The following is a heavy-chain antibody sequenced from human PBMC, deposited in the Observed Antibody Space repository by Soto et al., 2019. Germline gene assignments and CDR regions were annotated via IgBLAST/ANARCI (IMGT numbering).Heavy chain of an antibody. J-gene: IGHJ6*02. CDR1: GYTFTSYG. D-gene: IGHD3-22*01. V-gene: IGHV1-18*04. CDR3: ARDYYYDSSGYYSPYYYYYYGMDV. CDR2: ISAYNGNT. Sequence: ASAKVSCKASGYTFTSYGISWVRQAPGQGLEWMGWISAYNGNTNYAQKLQGRVTMTTDTSTSTAYMELRSLRSDDTAVYYCARDYYYDSSGYYSPYYYYYYGMDVWGQGTTVTVSS.